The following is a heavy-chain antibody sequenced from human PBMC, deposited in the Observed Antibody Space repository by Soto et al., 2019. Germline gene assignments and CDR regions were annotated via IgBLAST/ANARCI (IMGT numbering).Heavy chain of an antibody. D-gene: IGHD1-7*01. CDR3: TRDRVSNYPYPSSGFDP. CDR2: IRSKASGGTT. J-gene: IGHJ5*02. V-gene: IGHV3-49*03. Sequence: HPGGSVRLSCTASGFTFGDYSMSWFRQAPGKGLQWVAFIRSKASGGTTEYAASVKGRFSISRDDSKSIAYLQMNSLKIEDTAVYYCTRDRVSNYPYPSSGFDPWGQGTLVTVSS. CDR1: GFTFGDYS.